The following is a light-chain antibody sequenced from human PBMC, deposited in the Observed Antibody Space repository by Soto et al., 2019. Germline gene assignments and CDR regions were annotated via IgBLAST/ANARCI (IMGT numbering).Light chain of an antibody. J-gene: IGKJ4*02. CDR3: QQFSSYPLT. Sequence: EFVLPQSPGTLSLSPGESATLSCRASQTVRNNYLAWYQQKPGQATRLLIYDASSRATGIPDRFSGGGSGTDFTLNISRLEPEDFAVYYCQQFSSYPLTFGGGTKV. V-gene: IGKV3-20*01. CDR1: QTVRNNY. CDR2: DAS.